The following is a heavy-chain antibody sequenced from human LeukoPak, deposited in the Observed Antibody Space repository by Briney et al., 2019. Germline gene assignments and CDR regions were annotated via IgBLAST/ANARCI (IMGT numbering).Heavy chain of an antibody. Sequence: KPSETLSLTCTVSGGSISSYYWSWIRQPPGKGLEWIGYIYYSGSTNYNPSLKSRVTISVDTSKNQFSLKLSSVTAADTAVYYCARDNYSNYDAFDIWGQGTMVTVSS. CDR1: GGSISSYY. D-gene: IGHD4-11*01. J-gene: IGHJ3*02. V-gene: IGHV4-59*01. CDR3: ARDNYSNYDAFDI. CDR2: IYYSGST.